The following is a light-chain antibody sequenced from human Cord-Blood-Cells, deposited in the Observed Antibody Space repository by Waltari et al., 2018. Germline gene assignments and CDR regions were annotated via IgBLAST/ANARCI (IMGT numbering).Light chain of an antibody. J-gene: IGLJ3*02. CDR1: SSNIGSNY. CDR3: AAWDDSLSGSWV. Sequence: QSVLTQPPSASGTPGQRVTISCSGSSSNIGSNYVYWYQQLPGTAPKLLIYRNNQRPSGVPDRFSDSKSGTSASLAISGLRSKDEADYYCAAWDDSLSGSWVFGGGTKLTVL. V-gene: IGLV1-47*01. CDR2: RNN.